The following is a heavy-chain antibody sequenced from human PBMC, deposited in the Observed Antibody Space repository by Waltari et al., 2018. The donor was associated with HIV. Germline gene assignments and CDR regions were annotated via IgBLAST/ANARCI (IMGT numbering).Heavy chain of an antibody. CDR3: VKGVKFYGP. D-gene: IGHD2-21*01. J-gene: IGHJ5*02. Sequence: EVQLVTTGGRLVLPGGSLRVSCIPSTFRVLFNYITWFRQAPWKGLEWVSVRYVDGTSHYSDSVRGRFLVSGDKSKNTVFLQMNYLIVEDTALYFCVKGVKFYGPWGQGTQVTVSP. CDR1: TFRVLFNY. CDR2: RYVDGTS. V-gene: IGHV3-53*05.